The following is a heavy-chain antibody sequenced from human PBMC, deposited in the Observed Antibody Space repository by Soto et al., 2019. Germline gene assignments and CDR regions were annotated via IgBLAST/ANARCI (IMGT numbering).Heavy chain of an antibody. J-gene: IGHJ5*02. Sequence: SETLSLSCTVSGGSISSGGYYWTWIRQHPGKGLEWIGYIYYSASTYYNPSLKSRVTISVDRSKNQFSLKLSSVTAADTAVYYRPRVQGPWGQGTLVSLSS. CDR1: GGSISSGGYY. CDR3: PRVQGP. V-gene: IGHV4-31*03. CDR2: IYYSAST.